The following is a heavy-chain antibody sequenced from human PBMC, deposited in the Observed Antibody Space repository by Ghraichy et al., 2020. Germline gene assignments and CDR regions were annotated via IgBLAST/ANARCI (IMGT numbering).Heavy chain of an antibody. V-gene: IGHV4-4*09. CDR3: ASVELATRLFYFDL. D-gene: IGHD5-24*01. CDR2: IYSSGSS. J-gene: IGHJ2*01. CDR1: GASMSTYY. Sequence: SETLSLTCTVSGASMSTYYWAWIRQPPGKGLEWIGYIYSSGSSNYNPSLKGRSTVSITTSKNQFSLRLSSVTAADTAVYYCASVELATRLFYFDLWGRGTLVTVSS.